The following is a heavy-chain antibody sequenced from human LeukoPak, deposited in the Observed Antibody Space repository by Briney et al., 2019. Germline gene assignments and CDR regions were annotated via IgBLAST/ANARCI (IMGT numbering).Heavy chain of an antibody. D-gene: IGHD3-22*01. V-gene: IGHV3-21*04. CDR3: AKDPYYDSSGYSV. CDR1: GFTFSSYS. J-gene: IGHJ4*02. CDR2: ISSSSSYI. Sequence: PGGSLRLSCAASGFTFSSYSMNWVRQAPGKGLEWVSSISSSSSYIYYADSVKGRFTISRDNAKNTLYLQMNSLRAEDTAVYYCAKDPYYDSSGYSVWGQGTLVTVSS.